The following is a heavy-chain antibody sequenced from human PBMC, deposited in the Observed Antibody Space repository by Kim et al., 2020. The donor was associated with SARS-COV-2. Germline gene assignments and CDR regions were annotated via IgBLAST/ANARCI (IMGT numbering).Heavy chain of an antibody. Sequence: GGSLRLSCAASGFTFSSYAMSWVRQAPGKGLEWVSSISGSGAFTYYSDSVKGRFTISRGISKDTLYLQMNSLRAEDPAVYYCSSQPYDFWSGYPVFVYWG. CDR3: SSQPYDFWSGYPVFVY. V-gene: IGHV3-23*01. CDR1: GFTFSSYA. CDR2: ISGSGAFT. D-gene: IGHD3-3*01. J-gene: IGHJ4*01.